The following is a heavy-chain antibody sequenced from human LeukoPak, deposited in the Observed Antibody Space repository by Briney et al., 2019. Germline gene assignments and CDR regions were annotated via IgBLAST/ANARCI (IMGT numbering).Heavy chain of an antibody. CDR1: GFTFSSYA. D-gene: IGHD2-2*01. Sequence: GGSLRLSCAASGFTFSSYAMPWVRQAPGKGLEYVSAISSNGGSTYYANSVKGRFTISGDNSKNTLYLQMGSLRAEDMAVYYCARCRWASGGSSTSCYGIDYWGQGTLVTVSS. CDR3: ARCRWASGGSSTSCYGIDY. J-gene: IGHJ4*02. CDR2: ISSNGGST. V-gene: IGHV3-64*01.